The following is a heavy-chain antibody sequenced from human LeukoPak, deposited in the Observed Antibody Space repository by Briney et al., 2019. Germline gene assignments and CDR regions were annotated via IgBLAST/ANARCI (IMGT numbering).Heavy chain of an antibody. Sequence: SETLSLTCTVSGGSMSSYYWSWIRQPPGKGLEWIGYIYYSGSTNYNPSLKSRVTISVDTSKNQFSLKLSSVTAADTAVYYCARGRRQLGYFDYWGQGTLVTVSS. D-gene: IGHD5-18*01. CDR3: ARGRRQLGYFDY. CDR1: GGSMSSYY. CDR2: IYYSGST. V-gene: IGHV4-59*12. J-gene: IGHJ4*02.